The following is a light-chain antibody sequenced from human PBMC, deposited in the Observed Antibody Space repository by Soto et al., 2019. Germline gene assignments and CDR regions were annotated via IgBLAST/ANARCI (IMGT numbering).Light chain of an antibody. CDR3: SSYTSSSTLYV. Sequence: VLTQPASVSGSPGQSLTISCTGTSSDFGGYNYVSWYQQHPGKAPKLMIYDVSNRPSGVSNRFSGSKSGNTASLTISGLQAEDEADYYCSSYTSSSTLYVFGTGTKVTVL. J-gene: IGLJ1*01. CDR2: DVS. CDR1: SSDFGGYNY. V-gene: IGLV2-14*01.